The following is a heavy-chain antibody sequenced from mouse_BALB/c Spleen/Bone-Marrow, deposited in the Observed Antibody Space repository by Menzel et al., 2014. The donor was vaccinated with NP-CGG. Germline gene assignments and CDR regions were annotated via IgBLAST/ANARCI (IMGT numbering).Heavy chain of an antibody. Sequence: VQVVESGPQLVRPGASVKISCKASGYPFTSYWMHWVKQRPGQGLEWIGMIDPSDSETRLNQKFKDKATLTVDKSSSTAYMQLSSPTSEDSAVYYCASPSDGNPFAYWGQGTLVTVSA. V-gene: IGHV1S126*01. CDR1: GYPFTSYW. J-gene: IGHJ3*01. CDR3: ASPSDGNPFAY. CDR2: IDPSDSET. D-gene: IGHD2-1*01.